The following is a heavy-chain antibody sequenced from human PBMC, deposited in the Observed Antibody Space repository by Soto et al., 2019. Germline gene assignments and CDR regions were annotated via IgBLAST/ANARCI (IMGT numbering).Heavy chain of an antibody. CDR2: INPFFGTT. Sequence: SVKVSCKASGGTFGRYGISWVRQAPGQGLQWMGGINPFFGTTNYAQKFLGRVTITADKSTSTAYMELSSLRSEDTAVYYCARANSGSKSRESHYYAMDVWGQGTTVTVSS. CDR1: GGTFGRYG. J-gene: IGHJ6*02. V-gene: IGHV1-69*06. CDR3: ARANSGSKSRESHYYAMDV. D-gene: IGHD1-26*01.